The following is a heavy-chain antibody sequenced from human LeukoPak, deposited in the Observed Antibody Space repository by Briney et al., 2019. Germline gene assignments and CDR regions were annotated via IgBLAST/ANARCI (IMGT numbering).Heavy chain of an antibody. V-gene: IGHV4-39*07. Sequence: SETLSLTCTVSGGSISSSSYYWGWIRQPPGKGLEWIGSIYYSGSTYYNPSLKSRVTISVDTSKNQFSLKLGSVTAADTAVYYCARMCMVRGVMSWFDPWGQGTLVTVSS. J-gene: IGHJ5*02. CDR2: IYYSGST. CDR1: GGSISSSSYY. D-gene: IGHD3-10*01. CDR3: ARMCMVRGVMSWFDP.